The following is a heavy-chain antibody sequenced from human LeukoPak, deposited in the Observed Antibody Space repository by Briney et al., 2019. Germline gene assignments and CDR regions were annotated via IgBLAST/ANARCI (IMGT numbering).Heavy chain of an antibody. CDR2: ISGSGDAT. CDR3: TNCARAGGYCYYDY. CDR1: GFNFNNYA. D-gene: IGHD2-21*02. V-gene: IGHV3-23*01. J-gene: IGHJ4*02. Sequence: GGSLRLSCAASGFNFNNYAMSWVRQAPGKGLEWVSAISGSGDATYYADSVKGRFTISRDNSKNTLYLQVNSLRAEDTAVYYCTNCARAGGYCYYDYWGQGTLDTVSS.